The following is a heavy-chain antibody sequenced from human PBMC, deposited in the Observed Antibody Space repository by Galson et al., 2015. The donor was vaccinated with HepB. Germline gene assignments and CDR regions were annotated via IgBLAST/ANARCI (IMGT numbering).Heavy chain of an antibody. CDR2: IYSGGTT. Sequence: SLRLSCAASGFTVNSNFMSWVRQAPGKGLEWVSVIYSGGTTYYADSVKGRFTISRHNSKNKLYLQMNSLRAEDTAVYFCAKMNYWYFDLWGRGTLVTVSS. CDR1: GFTVNSNF. CDR3: AKMNYWYFDL. J-gene: IGHJ2*01. V-gene: IGHV3-53*04.